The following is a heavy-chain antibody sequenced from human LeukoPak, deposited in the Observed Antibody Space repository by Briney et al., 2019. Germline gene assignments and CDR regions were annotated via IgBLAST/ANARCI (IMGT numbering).Heavy chain of an antibody. CDR2: ISYDGSNK. CDR3: AKVDRGLELRAPPVC. V-gene: IGHV3-30*18. J-gene: IGHJ4*02. CDR1: GFTFSSYG. Sequence: GRSLRLSCAASGFTFSSYGMHWVRQAPGKGLEWVAVISYDGSNKYYADSVKGRFTISRDNSKNTLYLQMNSLRAEDTAVYYCAKVDRGLELRAPPVCWGQGTLVTVSS. D-gene: IGHD1-7*01.